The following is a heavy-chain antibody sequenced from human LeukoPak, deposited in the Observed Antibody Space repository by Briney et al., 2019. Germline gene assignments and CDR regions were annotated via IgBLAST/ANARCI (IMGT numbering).Heavy chain of an antibody. V-gene: IGHV3-7*01. CDR1: GFTFRNDW. CDR2: TNTDESKR. D-gene: IGHD2-2*01. J-gene: IGHJ4*02. Sequence: GGPLRLSCAASGFTFRNDWMFWVRQAPGKGLMWVANTNTDESKRVYADSVKARFTISRDNTKNLLHLQTRIRTAEDTAIYYCARDHAYRADYWGQGTLVTASS. CDR3: ARDHAYRADY.